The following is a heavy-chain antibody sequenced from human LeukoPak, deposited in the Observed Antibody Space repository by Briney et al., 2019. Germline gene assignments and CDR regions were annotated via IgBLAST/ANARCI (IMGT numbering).Heavy chain of an antibody. CDR1: GGSISSGSYY. D-gene: IGHD1-7*01. J-gene: IGHJ4*02. V-gene: IGHV4-61*02. CDR2: IYTSGST. CDR3: ARDNSPITGPTFFDY. Sequence: SETLSLTCTVSGGSISSGSYYWSWIRQPAGKGLEWIGRIYTSGSTNYNPSLKSRVTISVDTSKNQFSLKLSSVTAADTAVYYCARDNSPITGPTFFDYWGQGTLVTVSS.